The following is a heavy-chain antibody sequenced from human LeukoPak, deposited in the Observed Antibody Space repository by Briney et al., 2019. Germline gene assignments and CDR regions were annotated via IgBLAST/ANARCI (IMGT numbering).Heavy chain of an antibody. CDR1: GGSFSGYY. J-gene: IGHJ6*02. CDR3: ARGRRIAAAGMYYYYYGMDV. D-gene: IGHD6-13*01. CDR2: INHSGST. Sequence: SETLSLTCAVYGGSFSGYYWSWIRQPPGKGLEWIGEINHSGSTYYNPSLKSRVTISVDTSKNQFSLKLSSVTAADTAVYYCARGRRIAAAGMYYYYYGMDVWGQGTTVTVSS. V-gene: IGHV4-34*01.